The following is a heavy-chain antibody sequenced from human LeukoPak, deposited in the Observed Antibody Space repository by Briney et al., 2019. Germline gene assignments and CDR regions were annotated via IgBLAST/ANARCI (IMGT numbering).Heavy chain of an antibody. CDR3: ARDLGYYYDSSGCVDY. CDR1: GFTVSSNY. CDR2: IYSGGST. Sequence: XGSLRLSCAASGFTVSSNYMSWVRQAPGKGLEWVSVIYSGGSTYYADSVKGRFTISRDNSKNTLYLQMNSLRAEDTAVYYCARDLGYYYDSSGCVDYWGQGTLVTVSS. D-gene: IGHD3-22*01. V-gene: IGHV3-53*05. J-gene: IGHJ4*02.